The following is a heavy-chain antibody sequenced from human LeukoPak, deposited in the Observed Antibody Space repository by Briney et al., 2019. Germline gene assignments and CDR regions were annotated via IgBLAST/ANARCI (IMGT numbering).Heavy chain of an antibody. V-gene: IGHV4-59*01. J-gene: IGHJ5*02. Sequence: PSETLSLTCTVSGGSISSYYWSWIRQPPGKGLEWIGYIYYSGSTNYNPSLKSRVTISVDTSKNQFSLKLSSVTAADTAVYYCAGTSSSWSGWFDPWGQGTLVTVSS. CDR2: IYYSGST. CDR3: AGTSSSWSGWFDP. CDR1: GGSISSYY. D-gene: IGHD6-6*01.